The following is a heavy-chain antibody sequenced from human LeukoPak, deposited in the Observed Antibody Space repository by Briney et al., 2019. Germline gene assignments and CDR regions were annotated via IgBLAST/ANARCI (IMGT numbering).Heavy chain of an antibody. CDR2: ISAHHGYT. D-gene: IGHD1-26*01. CDR3: ARVGATIPYNWFDP. J-gene: IGHJ5*02. Sequence: VASVKVSCKASGYTFINYGINWMRQAPGQGLERLGWISAHHGYTKYAQKVQGRVTMTTDTSTSTAYMELRSLRSDDTAVYYCARVGATIPYNWFDPWGQGTLVTVSS. V-gene: IGHV1-18*01. CDR1: GYTFINYG.